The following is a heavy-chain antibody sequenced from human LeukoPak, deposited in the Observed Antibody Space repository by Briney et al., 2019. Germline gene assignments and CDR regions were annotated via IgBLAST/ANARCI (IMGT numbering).Heavy chain of an antibody. CDR2: IRYDGSNK. V-gene: IGHV3-30*02. J-gene: IGHJ4*02. D-gene: IGHD1-26*01. CDR3: AKDPNPLVGATFDY. Sequence: PGGSLRLSCAASGFTFSSYGMHWVRQAPGKGLEWVAFIRYDGSNKYYADSVKGRFTISRDNSKNTLYLQMNSLRAEDTGVYYCAKDPNPLVGATFDYWGQGTLVTVSS. CDR1: GFTFSSYG.